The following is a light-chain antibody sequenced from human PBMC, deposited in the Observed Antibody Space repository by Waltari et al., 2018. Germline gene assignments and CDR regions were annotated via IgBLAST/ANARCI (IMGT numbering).Light chain of an antibody. CDR2: GAS. CDR1: QSLGTN. CDR3: QQYNNWPLYT. Sequence: ETVMTQSPATLSVSQGLRATLSCRASQSLGTNLAWYQQKPGQAPRLPIYGASSRDTGVPARFSGSGSGTDFTLTISSLQSEDFVVYYCQQYNNWPLYTFGQGTKLEI. J-gene: IGKJ2*01. V-gene: IGKV3-15*01.